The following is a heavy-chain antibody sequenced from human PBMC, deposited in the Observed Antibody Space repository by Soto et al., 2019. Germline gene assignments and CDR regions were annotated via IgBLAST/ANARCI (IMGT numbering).Heavy chain of an antibody. J-gene: IGHJ4*02. Sequence: PGGSLRLSCTASGFAFGDYAMSWLRQAPGKGLEWVGFIRSKAYGGTTEYAASVKGRFTISRDDSKSIAYLQMNSLKTEDTAVYYCTRDPSAGYYDILTGHYWGQGTLVTVSS. CDR1: GFAFGDYA. D-gene: IGHD3-9*01. CDR3: TRDPSAGYYDILTGHY. V-gene: IGHV3-49*03. CDR2: IRSKAYGGTT.